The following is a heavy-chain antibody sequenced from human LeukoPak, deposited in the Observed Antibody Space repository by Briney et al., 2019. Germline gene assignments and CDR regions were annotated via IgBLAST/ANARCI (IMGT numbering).Heavy chain of an antibody. V-gene: IGHV4-34*01. J-gene: IGHJ3*02. CDR1: GGSFSGYY. D-gene: IGHD1-14*01. CDR3: AAGNPDAFDI. CDR2: INHSGST. Sequence: SETLSLTCGVYGGSFSGYYWSWIRQPPGKGLEWIGEINHSGSTNYNPSLKSRVTISVDSSKNQFSLKLSSVTAADTAVYYCAAGNPDAFDIWGQGTMVTVSS.